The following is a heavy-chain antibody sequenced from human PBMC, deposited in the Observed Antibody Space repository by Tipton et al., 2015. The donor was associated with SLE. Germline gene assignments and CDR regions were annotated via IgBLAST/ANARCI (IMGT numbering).Heavy chain of an antibody. CDR1: RGSISRHY. CDR3: ARVGSSFGFDI. D-gene: IGHD6-13*01. V-gene: IGHV4-59*11. CDR2: ISYSGST. Sequence: TLSLTCTVSRGSISRHYWSWIRQPPGKGLEWIGYISYSGSTNYNLSLKSRATISVDTSKNQFSLKLSSVTAADTAVYYCARVGSSFGFDIWGQGTMVTVSS. J-gene: IGHJ3*02.